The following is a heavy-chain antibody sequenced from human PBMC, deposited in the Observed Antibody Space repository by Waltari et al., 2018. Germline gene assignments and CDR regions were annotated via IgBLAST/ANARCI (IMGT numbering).Heavy chain of an antibody. Sequence: QVQLVQSGSELMKPGASVTVSCPASGYTFTDYGLNWVRQAPGQGLEWLGWINTNTANPTYAQGFTGRFVFSLDTSVTTAYLQISSLKAEDTGVYFCARGDWFYPWGQGTMVIVSS. J-gene: IGHJ5*02. CDR2: INTNTANP. CDR3: ARGDWFYP. CDR1: GYTFTDYG. V-gene: IGHV7-4-1*02.